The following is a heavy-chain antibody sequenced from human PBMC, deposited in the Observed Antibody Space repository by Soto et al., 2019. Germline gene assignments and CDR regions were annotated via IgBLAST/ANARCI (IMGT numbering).Heavy chain of an antibody. CDR2: IYPGDSDS. J-gene: IGHJ4*02. CDR3: ARIWEMATVAACDY. D-gene: IGHD6-13*01. CDR1: GYSFTSYW. V-gene: IGHV5-51*01. Sequence: PGESLKISCKGSGYSFTSYWIGWVRQMPGKGLEWMGIIYPGDSDSRYNPSFQGQVTISVDKSISTAYLQWSSLKASDTAMYYCARIWEMATVAACDYWGQGTLVTVSS.